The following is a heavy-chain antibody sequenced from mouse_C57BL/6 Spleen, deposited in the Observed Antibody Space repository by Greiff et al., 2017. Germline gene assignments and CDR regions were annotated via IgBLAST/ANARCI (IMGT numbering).Heavy chain of an antibody. D-gene: IGHD1-1*01. CDR3: ARNWLGSSSYYFDY. CDR1: GYTFTSYW. Sequence: QVQLKQPGTELVKPGASVKLSCKASGYTFTSYWMHWVKQRPGQGLEWIGNINPSNGGTNYNEKFKSKTTLTVDKSSSTAYMQLSSLTSEDSAVYYCARNWLGSSSYYFDYWGQGTTLTVSS. J-gene: IGHJ2*01. CDR2: INPSNGGT. V-gene: IGHV1-53*01.